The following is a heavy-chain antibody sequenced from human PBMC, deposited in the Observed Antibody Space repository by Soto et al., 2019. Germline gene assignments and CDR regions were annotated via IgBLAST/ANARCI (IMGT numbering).Heavy chain of an antibody. CDR2: ISYDGINK. D-gene: IGHD5-18*01. V-gene: IGHV3-30-3*01. CDR1: GFTFSSYA. CDR3: ARAPFIQLWSFDY. J-gene: IGHJ4*02. Sequence: GGSLRLSCAASGFTFSSYAMHWVRQAPGKGLEWVAVISYDGINKYYADSVKGRFTISRDNSKNTLYLQMNSLRAEDTAVYYCARAPFIQLWSFDYWGQGTLVTVSS.